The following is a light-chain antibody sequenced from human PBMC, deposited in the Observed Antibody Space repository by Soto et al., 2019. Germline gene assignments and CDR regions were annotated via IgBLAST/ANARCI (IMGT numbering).Light chain of an antibody. Sequence: DIQMTQSPSSLSASVGDRVTITCRASQGISNYLAWYQQKPGQVPKLLIYAPSTLQSGVPSRFSGSGSGTDFARTISSLQPEDAATYYCQKYNSAPLSFGGETKVEIK. V-gene: IGKV1-27*01. CDR2: APS. J-gene: IGKJ4*01. CDR1: QGISNY. CDR3: QKYNSAPLS.